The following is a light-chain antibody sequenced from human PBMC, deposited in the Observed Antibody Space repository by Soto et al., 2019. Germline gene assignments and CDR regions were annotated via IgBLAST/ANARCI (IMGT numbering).Light chain of an antibody. J-gene: IGLJ3*02. Sequence: QSVVTQPPSASGTPGQGVIISCSGTSSNIGSNYVYWYRLLPGTAPKLVMFSNVMRPPGVPDRFSGAKSGTSASLAISGLRPEDEADYFCAAWDASLRGWVFGGGTKLTVL. CDR2: SNV. V-gene: IGLV1-47*02. CDR1: SSNIGSNY. CDR3: AAWDASLRGWV.